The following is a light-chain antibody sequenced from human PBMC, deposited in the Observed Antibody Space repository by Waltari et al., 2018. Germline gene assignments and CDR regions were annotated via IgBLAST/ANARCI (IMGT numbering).Light chain of an antibody. J-gene: IGKJ4*01. CDR1: QSSSSW. V-gene: IGKV1-5*03. CDR3: QQYHSYSLT. CDR2: KAS. Sequence: TCRASQSSSSWLAWYQQKPGKAPKVLMYKASSLESGVPSRFSGSGSGTEFTLTISSLQPDDFATYYCQQYHSYSLTFGGGTKVEIK.